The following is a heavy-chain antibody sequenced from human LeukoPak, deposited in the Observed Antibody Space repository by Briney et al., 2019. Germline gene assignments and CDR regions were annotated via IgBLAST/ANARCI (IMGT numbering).Heavy chain of an antibody. CDR1: GYTLTDLS. Sequence: GASVKVSCKVSGYTLTDLSVHWVRQTPGKGLEWMGGFDPEDGETIYAQKFQGRVTMTEDTSIDTAYMGLSSLRSEDTAVYYCAADSDSRVRLGELSSDLEAFDIWGQGTLVTVSS. CDR3: AADSDSRVRLGELSSDLEAFDI. D-gene: IGHD3-16*02. CDR2: FDPEDGET. J-gene: IGHJ3*02. V-gene: IGHV1-24*01.